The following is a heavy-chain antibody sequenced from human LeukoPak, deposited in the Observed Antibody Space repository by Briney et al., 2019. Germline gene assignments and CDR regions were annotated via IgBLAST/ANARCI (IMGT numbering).Heavy chain of an antibody. CDR2: IRYDGSNK. CDR3: AKDGSVGYGSGSYSY. J-gene: IGHJ4*02. D-gene: IGHD3-10*01. CDR1: GFTFSSYG. V-gene: IGHV3-30*02. Sequence: GGSLRLSCAASGFTFSSYGMHWVRQAPGKGLEWVAFIRYDGSNKYYADSVKGRFTISRGNSKNTLYLQMNSRRAEDTAVYYCAKDGSVGYGSGSYSYWGQGTLVTVSS.